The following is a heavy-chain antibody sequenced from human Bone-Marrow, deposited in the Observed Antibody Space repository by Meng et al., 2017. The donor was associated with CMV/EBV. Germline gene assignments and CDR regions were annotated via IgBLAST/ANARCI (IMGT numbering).Heavy chain of an antibody. D-gene: IGHD1-7*01. J-gene: IGHJ4*02. CDR3: AREVPNWKYVLGYFDY. CDR1: GFTFINYW. Sequence: GGSLRLSCAASGFTFINYWMSWVRQAPGKGLEWVANINQDGSEKYYVGSVKGRFTISRDNAKNSLCLQMNSLRADDTAVYYCAREVPNWKYVLGYFDYWGQGALVTVSS. CDR2: INQDGSEK. V-gene: IGHV3-7*01.